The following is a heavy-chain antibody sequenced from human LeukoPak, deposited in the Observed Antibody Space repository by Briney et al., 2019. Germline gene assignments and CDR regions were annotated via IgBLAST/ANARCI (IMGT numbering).Heavy chain of an antibody. V-gene: IGHV5-51*01. CDR3: ARQNDFRLDS. CDR2: IYPGDSDT. J-gene: IGHJ4*02. CDR1: GYTFSSYW. Sequence: GESLKISSKGSGYTFSSYWIGWVRQMPGKGLEWMGIIYPGDSDTRYSPSLQGQVTIAVDTSIGTAYLQWSSLKASDTAIYYCARQNDFRLDSWGQGTLVTVSS. D-gene: IGHD3-3*01.